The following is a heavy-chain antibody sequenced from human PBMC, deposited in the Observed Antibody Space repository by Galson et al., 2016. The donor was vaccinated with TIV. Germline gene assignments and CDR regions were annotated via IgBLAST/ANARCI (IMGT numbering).Heavy chain of an antibody. J-gene: IGHJ4*02. CDR1: GFTFSTFA. Sequence: SLRLSCAASGFTFSTFAIHWVRQAPGKGLEWVAVITYDGSDKYYAESVKGRFTISRDNSKKTVYLQVNSLGAEDTAVYCCARGRDYYDTSVYYLFDYWGQGTLVTVSS. D-gene: IGHD3-22*01. CDR3: ARGRDYYDTSVYYLFDY. CDR2: ITYDGSDK. V-gene: IGHV3-30*04.